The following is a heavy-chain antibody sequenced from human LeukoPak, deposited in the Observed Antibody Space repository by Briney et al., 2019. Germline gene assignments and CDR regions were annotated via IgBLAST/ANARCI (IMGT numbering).Heavy chain of an antibody. CDR3: ARLPPVGSGYYCYYYYMDV. D-gene: IGHD3-22*01. CDR1: GGSFSGYY. Sequence: PSETPSLTCAVYGGSFSGYYWSWIRQPPGKGLEWIGEINHSGSTNYNPSLKSRVTISVDTSKNQFSLKLSSVTAADTAVYYCARLPPVGSGYYCYYYYMDVWSKGTTVTISS. CDR2: INHSGST. J-gene: IGHJ6*03. V-gene: IGHV4-34*01.